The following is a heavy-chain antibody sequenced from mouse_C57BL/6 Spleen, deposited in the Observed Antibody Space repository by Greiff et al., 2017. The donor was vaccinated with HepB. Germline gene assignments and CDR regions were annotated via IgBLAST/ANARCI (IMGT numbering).Heavy chain of an antibody. CDR1: GFTFSSYA. CDR3: AREGSGSYAMDY. Sequence: EVKLMESGGGLVKPGGSLKLSCAASGFTFSSYAMSWVRQTPEKRLEWVATISDGGSYTYYPDNVKGRFTISRENAKNNLYLQMSHLKSEDTAMYYCAREGSGSYAMDYWGQGTSVTVSS. D-gene: IGHD3-1*01. V-gene: IGHV5-4*01. CDR2: ISDGGSYT. J-gene: IGHJ4*01.